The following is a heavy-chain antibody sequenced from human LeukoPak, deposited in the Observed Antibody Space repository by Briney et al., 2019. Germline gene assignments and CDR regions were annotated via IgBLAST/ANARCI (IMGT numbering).Heavy chain of an antibody. Sequence: ASVKVSCKASGYTFTSYDINWVRQATGQGLEWMGWMNPNSGNTGYAQKFQGRVTMTRNTSISTAYMELSSLRSEDTAVYYCARVVGRNGFGEVWGKGTTVTISS. J-gene: IGHJ6*04. CDR1: GYTFTSYD. CDR3: ARVVGRNGFGEV. D-gene: IGHD1-1*01. CDR2: MNPNSGNT. V-gene: IGHV1-8*01.